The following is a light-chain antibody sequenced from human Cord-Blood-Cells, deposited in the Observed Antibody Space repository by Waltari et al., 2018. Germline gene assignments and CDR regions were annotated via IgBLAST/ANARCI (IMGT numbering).Light chain of an antibody. CDR2: GAS. J-gene: IGKJ1*01. CDR3: QQYGSSPT. CDR1: QSVSSSY. V-gene: IGKV3-20*01. Sequence: EIVLTQSPGTLSLSPGERATLSSRASQSVSSSYLAWYQQKPGQAPRLLIYGASSRATGIPDMFSGSGSGTDFTLTISRLEPEDFAVYYCQQYGSSPTFGQGTKVEIK.